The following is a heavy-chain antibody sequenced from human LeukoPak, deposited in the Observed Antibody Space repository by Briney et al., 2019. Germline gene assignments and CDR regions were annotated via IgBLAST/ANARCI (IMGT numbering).Heavy chain of an antibody. CDR3: ARQYYVSGSYNFDP. CDR2: IYYSGTT. Sequence: PSETLSLTCTVSGGSISSTSYYWGWIRQPPGKGLEWIGSIYYSGTTYYNPSLKSRITISVDTSKNQFSLKLSSVTAADTAVYYCARQYYVSGSYNFDPWGQGTLVTVSS. V-gene: IGHV4-39*01. CDR1: GGSISSTSYY. D-gene: IGHD3-10*01. J-gene: IGHJ5*02.